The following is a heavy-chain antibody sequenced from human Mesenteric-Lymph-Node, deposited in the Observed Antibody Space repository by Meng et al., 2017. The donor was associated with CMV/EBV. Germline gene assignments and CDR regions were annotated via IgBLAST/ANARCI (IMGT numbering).Heavy chain of an antibody. Sequence: GESLKISCAASGFTFSDYALTWVRQAPGKGLEWVSGISASGGTTYYADSVKGRITVSRDNAKNTLYLQMSSLRVEDTAVYYCARDSGPYRQVDYWGQGTLVTVSS. CDR3: ARDSGPYRQVDY. CDR1: GFTFSDYA. CDR2: ISASGGTT. J-gene: IGHJ4*02. D-gene: IGHD3-16*02. V-gene: IGHV3-23*01.